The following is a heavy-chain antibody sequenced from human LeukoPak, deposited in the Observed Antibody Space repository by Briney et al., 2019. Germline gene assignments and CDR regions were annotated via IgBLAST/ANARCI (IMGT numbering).Heavy chain of an antibody. V-gene: IGHV1-46*01. CDR1: GYTFTSYY. Sequence: ASVKVSCKASGYTFTSYYMHWVRQAPGQGLEWMGIINPSGGNTNYAQKFQGRVTITADKSTSTAYMELNSLRGEDTAVYYCTRGGGFSYGTVYFDYWGQGTLVIVSS. J-gene: IGHJ4*02. CDR2: INPSGGNT. CDR3: TRGGGFSYGTVYFDY. D-gene: IGHD5-18*01.